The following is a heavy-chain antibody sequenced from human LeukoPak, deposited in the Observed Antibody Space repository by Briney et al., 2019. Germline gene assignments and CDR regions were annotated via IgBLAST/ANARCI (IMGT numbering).Heavy chain of an antibody. CDR1: GFTFSSYA. Sequence: PGRSLRLSCAASGFTFSSYAMHWVRQAPGKGLEWVAVISYDGSNKYYADSVKGRFTISRDNSKNTPYLQMNSLRAEDTAVYYCARDQYDTWSRRGNFDSWGQGTLVIVSS. CDR3: ARDQYDTWSRRGNFDS. D-gene: IGHD3-3*01. V-gene: IGHV3-30-3*01. J-gene: IGHJ4*02. CDR2: ISYDGSNK.